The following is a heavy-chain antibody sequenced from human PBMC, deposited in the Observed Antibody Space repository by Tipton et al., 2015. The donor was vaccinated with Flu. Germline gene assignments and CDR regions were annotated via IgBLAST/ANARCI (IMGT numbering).Heavy chain of an antibody. V-gene: IGHV3-23*01. CDR2: ISGSGDST. Sequence: SLRLSCTASGITFSSYAMSWVRQAPGKGLEWVSAISGSGDSTFYADSVRGRFTISRDDSKNTLYLQMNSLRAEDTAVYYCARVGYSSGWYRAWGQGTLVTVSS. D-gene: IGHD6-19*01. CDR3: ARVGYSSGWYRA. J-gene: IGHJ5*02. CDR1: GITFSSYA.